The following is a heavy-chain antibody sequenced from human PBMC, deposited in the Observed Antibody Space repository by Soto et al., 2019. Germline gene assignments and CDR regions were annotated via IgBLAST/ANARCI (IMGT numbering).Heavy chain of an antibody. V-gene: IGHV6-1*01. CDR1: GDSVSSNSAA. Sequence: SQTLSLTCAISGDSVSSNSAAWNWIRQSPSRGLEWLGRTYYRSKWYNDYAVSVKSRITINPDTSKNQFSLQLNSVTPEDTAVYYCARGSGIAAAGRYYYMDVWGKGTTVTVSS. CDR2: TYYRSKWYN. D-gene: IGHD6-13*01. CDR3: ARGSGIAAAGRYYYMDV. J-gene: IGHJ6*03.